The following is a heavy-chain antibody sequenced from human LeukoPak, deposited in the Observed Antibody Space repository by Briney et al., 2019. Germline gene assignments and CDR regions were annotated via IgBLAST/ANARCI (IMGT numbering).Heavy chain of an antibody. Sequence: ASVKVSCKASGYTFTGYYMHWVRQAPGQGLEWMGRINPNSGGTNYAQKFQGRVTMTRDTSISTAYMDLSRLRSDDTAVYSCARGDVGTWIQLWSFDYWGQGTLVTVSS. CDR1: GYTFTGYY. J-gene: IGHJ4*02. D-gene: IGHD5-18*01. V-gene: IGHV1-2*06. CDR2: INPNSGGT. CDR3: ARGDVGTWIQLWSFDY.